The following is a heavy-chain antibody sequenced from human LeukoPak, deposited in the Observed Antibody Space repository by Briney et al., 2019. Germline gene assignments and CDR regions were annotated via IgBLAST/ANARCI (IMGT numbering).Heavy chain of an antibody. CDR1: GYTFTSYY. CDR3: AREGVPAATGSYYYYGMDV. CDR2: INPRGGST. V-gene: IGHV1-46*01. J-gene: IGHJ6*01. D-gene: IGHD2-2*01. Sequence: GASVKVSCKASGYTFTSYYMHWVRQAPAQGLEWMGIINPRGGSTSYAQKFQGRVTMTRDTSTRTVYMELSSLTSEDTAVYYCAREGVPAATGSYYYYGMDVWGQGTTGTVSA.